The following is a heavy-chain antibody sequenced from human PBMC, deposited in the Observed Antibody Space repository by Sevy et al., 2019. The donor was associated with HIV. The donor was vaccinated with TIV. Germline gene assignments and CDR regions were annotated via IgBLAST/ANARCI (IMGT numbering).Heavy chain of an antibody. CDR1: GFTFSSYA. V-gene: IGHV3-23*01. J-gene: IGHJ4*02. CDR2: ISGSGGST. D-gene: IGHD3-22*01. CDR3: AILGTYYYDGSGYYYQVPFDY. Sequence: GGSLRLSCTASGFTFSSYAMSWVRQAPGKGLEWVSTISGSGGSTYYADSVKGRFTISRDNFKNTLYLQMNSLRAEDTAVYYCAILGTYYYDGSGYYYQVPFDYWGQGTLVTVSS.